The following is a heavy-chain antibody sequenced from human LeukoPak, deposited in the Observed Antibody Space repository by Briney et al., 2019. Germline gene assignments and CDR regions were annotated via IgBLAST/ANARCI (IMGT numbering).Heavy chain of an antibody. CDR3: ARKGPNGSGKVKY. J-gene: IGHJ4*02. Sequence: PSETLSLTCAIHGESFSGYYWTWIPQPPGKGLEWIGEINHSGSTNSNPSLKSRVTISVDTSKNQFSLKLTSVTGADTAVYYCARKGPNGSGKVKYWGQGTLVTVSS. CDR2: INHSGST. D-gene: IGHD3-10*01. CDR1: GESFSGYY. V-gene: IGHV4-34*01.